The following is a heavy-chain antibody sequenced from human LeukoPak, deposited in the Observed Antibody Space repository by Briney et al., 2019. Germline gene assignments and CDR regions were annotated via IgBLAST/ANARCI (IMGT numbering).Heavy chain of an antibody. V-gene: IGHV3-7*01. CDR2: IKQDGSEK. CDR3: ARGDYDSSGYLRLYYFDY. Sequence: PGGSLRLSCAASGFTFSSYWMSWVRQAPGKGLEWVANIKQDGSEKYYVDSVKGRFTISRDNAKNSLYLQMNSLRAEDTAVYYCARGDYDSSGYLRLYYFDYWGQGTLVTVSS. CDR1: GFTFSSYW. D-gene: IGHD3-22*01. J-gene: IGHJ4*02.